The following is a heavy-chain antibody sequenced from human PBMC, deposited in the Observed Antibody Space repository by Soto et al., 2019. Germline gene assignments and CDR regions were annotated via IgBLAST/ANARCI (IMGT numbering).Heavy chain of an antibody. CDR1: GGAFSSYA. CDR2: IIPIFGTA. D-gene: IGHD5-18*01. Sequence: SVKVSCKASGGAFSSYAISWVRQAPGQGLEWMGGIIPIFGTANYAQKFQGRVTITADESTSTAYMELSSLRYEDTAVYYCASSGGQLAARAYDFYGMDVWGQ. J-gene: IGHJ6*02. V-gene: IGHV1-69*13. CDR3: ASSGGQLAARAYDFYGMDV.